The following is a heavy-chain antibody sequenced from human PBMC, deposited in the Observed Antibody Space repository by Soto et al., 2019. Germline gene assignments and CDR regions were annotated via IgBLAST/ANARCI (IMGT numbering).Heavy chain of an antibody. V-gene: IGHV1-3*01. CDR1: GYTFTSYA. CDR2: INAGNGNT. CDR3: ASKRGVLDAFDI. Sequence: ASVKVSCKASGYTFTSYAMHWVRQAPGQRLEWMGWINAGNGNTKYSQKFQGRVTITRDTSASTAYMELSSLRSEDTAVYYYASKRGVLDAFDIWGQGXMVTVSS. D-gene: IGHD2-8*02. J-gene: IGHJ3*02.